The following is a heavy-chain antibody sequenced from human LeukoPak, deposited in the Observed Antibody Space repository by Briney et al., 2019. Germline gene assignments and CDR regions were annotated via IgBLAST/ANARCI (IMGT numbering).Heavy chain of an antibody. CDR2: ISWDGGST. CDR1: GFTFGDYT. V-gene: IGHV3-43*01. D-gene: IGHD6-19*01. J-gene: IGHJ4*02. Sequence: GGSLRLSCAASGFTFGDYTMHWVRQAPGKGLEWVSLISWDGGSTYYADSVKGRFTISRDNSKNSLYLQMNSLRTEDTALYYCAKGTTYSSGWYGLSNYWGQGTLVTVSS. CDR3: AKGTTYSSGWYGLSNY.